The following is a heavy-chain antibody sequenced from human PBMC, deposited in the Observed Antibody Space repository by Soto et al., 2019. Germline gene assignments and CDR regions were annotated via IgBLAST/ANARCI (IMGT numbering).Heavy chain of an antibody. J-gene: IGHJ6*03. CDR2: IYYSGST. V-gene: IGHV4-59*01. Sequence: SETLSLTCTVSGGSISSYYWSWIRQPPGKGLEWIGYIYYSGSTNYNPSLKSRVTISVDTSKNQFSLKLSSVTAADTAVYYCARSGYSYGRGYYYYMDVWGKGTTVTVSS. CDR3: ARSGYSYGRGYYYYMDV. D-gene: IGHD5-18*01. CDR1: GGSISSYY.